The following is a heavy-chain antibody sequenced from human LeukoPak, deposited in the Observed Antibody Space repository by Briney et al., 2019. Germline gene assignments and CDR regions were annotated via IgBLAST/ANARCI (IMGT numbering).Heavy chain of an antibody. CDR1: GFTLSSYG. Sequence: PGGSLRLSCAASGFTLSSYGMHWVRQAPGKGLEWVAVIWYDGSNKYYADSVKGRFTISRDNSKNTLYLQMNSLRAEDTAVYYCAPLAVAGTPRDYGGEGTLVTVSS. CDR3: APLAVAGTPRDY. V-gene: IGHV3-33*01. D-gene: IGHD6-19*01. J-gene: IGHJ4*02. CDR2: IWYDGSNK.